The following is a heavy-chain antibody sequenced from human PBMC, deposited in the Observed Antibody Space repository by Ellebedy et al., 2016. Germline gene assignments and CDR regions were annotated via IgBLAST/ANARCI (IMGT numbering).Heavy chain of an antibody. V-gene: IGHV4-31*03. CDR2: IYYSGST. D-gene: IGHD5-18*01. J-gene: IGHJ4*02. CDR3: ARELGDTAMVIFDY. CDR1: GGSISSGGYY. Sequence: SETLSLTCTVSGGSISSGGYYWSWIRQHPGKGLEWIGYIYYSGSTYYNPSLKSRVTISVDTSKNQFSLKLSSVTAADTAVYYCARELGDTAMVIFDYWGQGTLVTVSS.